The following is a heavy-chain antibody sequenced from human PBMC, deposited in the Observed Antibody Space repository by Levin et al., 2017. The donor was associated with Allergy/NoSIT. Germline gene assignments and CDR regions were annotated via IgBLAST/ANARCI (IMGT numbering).Heavy chain of an antibody. CDR1: GFTFSSYA. CDR3: AKEYSSSPGRAFDI. Sequence: LSLTCAASGFTFSSYAMNWVRQTPGKGLEWVSAISGSGGITYYADSVKGRCTISRDNSKNTLYLQMNSLRAEDTAVYYCAKEYSSSPGRAFDIWGQGTMVTVSS. V-gene: IGHV3-23*01. CDR2: ISGSGGIT. D-gene: IGHD6-6*01. J-gene: IGHJ3*02.